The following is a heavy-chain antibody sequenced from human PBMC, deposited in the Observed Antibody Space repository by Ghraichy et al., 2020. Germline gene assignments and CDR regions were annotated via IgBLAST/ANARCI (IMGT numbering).Heavy chain of an antibody. Sequence: GGSRRLSCAASGFRFRDYYMSWIRQAPGKGLEWVSLISRKGRDTNYGDSVRGRFTISRDDARSSLYLQLSSLRPEDTAVYYCVREGQELGKSGFDLWGQGILVTVSS. CDR2: ISRKGRDT. CDR1: GFRFRDYY. V-gene: IGHV3-11*06. J-gene: IGHJ5*02. D-gene: IGHD6-25*01. CDR3: VREGQELGKSGFDL.